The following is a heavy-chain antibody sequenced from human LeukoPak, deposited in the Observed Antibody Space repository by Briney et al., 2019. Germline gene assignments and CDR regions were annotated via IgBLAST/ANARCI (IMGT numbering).Heavy chain of an antibody. CDR1: GGSISGYY. CDR2: IYYSGST. Sequence: PSETLSLTCTVSGGSISGYYYNWIRQPPGKGLEWIGYIYYSGSTNYNPSLKSRVTISVDTSKNQFSLKLSSVTTADTAVYYCARGREMTTRERWFDPWGQGTLVTVSS. D-gene: IGHD5-24*01. V-gene: IGHV4-59*01. CDR3: ARGREMTTRERWFDP. J-gene: IGHJ5*02.